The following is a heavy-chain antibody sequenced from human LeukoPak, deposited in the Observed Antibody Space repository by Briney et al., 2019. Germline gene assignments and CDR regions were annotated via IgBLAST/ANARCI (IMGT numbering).Heavy chain of an antibody. J-gene: IGHJ4*02. CDR3: TRMTTGHDY. V-gene: IGHV4-34*01. Sequence: SETLSLTCAVSSVSFDDYYWAWVRQTPGKGLEWIGEINHSGYTNDSPSLKSRVTLSIDTSRKQFSLNLRSVTVADAGTYCCTRMTTGHDYWGQGTLVTVSS. D-gene: IGHD4-17*01. CDR1: SVSFDDYY. CDR2: INHSGYT.